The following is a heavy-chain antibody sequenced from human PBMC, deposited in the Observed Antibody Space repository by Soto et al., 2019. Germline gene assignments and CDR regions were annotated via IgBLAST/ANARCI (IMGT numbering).Heavy chain of an antibody. V-gene: IGHV1-2*04. D-gene: IGHD4-17*01. CDR1: GYTFTGYY. Sequence: ASVKVSCKASGYTFTGYYMHWVRQAPGQGLEWMGWINPNSGGTNYAQKFQGWVTMTRDTSISTACMELSRLRSDDTAVYYCARQVTTDYYYGMDVWGQGTTVTV. J-gene: IGHJ6*02. CDR3: ARQVTTDYYYGMDV. CDR2: INPNSGGT.